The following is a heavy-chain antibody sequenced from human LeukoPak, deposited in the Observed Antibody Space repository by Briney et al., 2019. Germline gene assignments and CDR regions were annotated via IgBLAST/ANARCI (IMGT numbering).Heavy chain of an antibody. J-gene: IGHJ4*02. CDR3: ARDLAYSRLDY. Sequence: GGSLRLSCAVSGLTFSSSWMDWVRQAPGKGLEWVASINPDGNKKHSADSVKGRFTISRDNAENSLYLQMNSLRVEDTAFYYCARDLAYSRLDYWGQGMLVTVSS. D-gene: IGHD5-18*01. V-gene: IGHV3-7*01. CDR1: GLTFSSSW. CDR2: INPDGNKK.